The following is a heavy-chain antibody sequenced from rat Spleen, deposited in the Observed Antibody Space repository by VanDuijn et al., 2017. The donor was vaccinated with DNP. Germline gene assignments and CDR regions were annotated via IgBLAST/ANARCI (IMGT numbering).Heavy chain of an antibody. D-gene: IGHD1-2*01. Sequence: EVQLVASGGGFVQPGRSLKLSCVGSGFIFSDYNMAWVRQAPRKGLEWVATISYDGSGTYYRESVKGRFTISRDNAKNTQYLQMDSLRSEDTATYYCVRHEDSSSHIYGFAYWGQGTLVTVSS. V-gene: IGHV5-7*01. J-gene: IGHJ3*01. CDR3: VRHEDSSSHIYGFAY. CDR1: GFIFSDYN. CDR2: ISYDGSGT.